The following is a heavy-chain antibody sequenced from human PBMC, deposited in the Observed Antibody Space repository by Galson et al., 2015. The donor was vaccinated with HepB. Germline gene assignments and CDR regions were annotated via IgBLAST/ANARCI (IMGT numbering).Heavy chain of an antibody. CDR1: GFAFNGHS. CDR2: FSSSSSTTI. Sequence: PLRLSCADSGFAFNGHSMKWARQAQGKGLEWLSCFSSSSSTTIYYPDAVKGRFTISRDNAKSSLYLQMNSLRAEDTAVYYCARERGSIFSQLFYFDYWGQGALVTVSS. CDR3: ARERGSIFSQLFYFDY. D-gene: IGHD3-9*01. J-gene: IGHJ4*02. V-gene: IGHV3-48*04.